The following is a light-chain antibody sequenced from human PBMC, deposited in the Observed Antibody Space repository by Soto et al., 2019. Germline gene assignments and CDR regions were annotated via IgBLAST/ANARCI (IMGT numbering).Light chain of an antibody. CDR1: QSISNY. CDR2: DAS. Sequence: EIVLTQSPGTLSLSPGERATLSCRASQSISNYLAWYQHKPGQAPRLLISDASKRASGVPARFSGSGSGTDFTLTISSLEPAEFAGYYCQQRSQWPPLTFGGGTTVEIK. V-gene: IGKV3-11*01. J-gene: IGKJ4*01. CDR3: QQRSQWPPLT.